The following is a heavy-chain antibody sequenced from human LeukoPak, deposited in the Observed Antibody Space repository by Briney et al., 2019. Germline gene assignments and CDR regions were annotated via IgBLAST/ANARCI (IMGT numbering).Heavy chain of an antibody. CDR2: IYHTGST. V-gene: IGHV4-39*01. J-gene: IGHJ5*02. CDR3: ARPIRSRDNHWFDP. D-gene: IGHD3-10*01. Sequence: SETLSLTCSVSGGSFSSTSDYWGWIRQPPGKGLEWIANIYHTGSTYYNPSLKSRVIISVDTSANQFSLKLNSVTAADTAVYYCARPIRSRDNHWFDPWGQGILVTVSS. CDR1: GGSFSSTSDY.